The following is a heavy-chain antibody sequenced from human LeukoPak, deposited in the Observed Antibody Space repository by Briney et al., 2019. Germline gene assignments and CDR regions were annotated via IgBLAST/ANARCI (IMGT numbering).Heavy chain of an antibody. D-gene: IGHD3-22*01. CDR1: GGSISSGSYY. V-gene: IGHV4-61*02. Sequence: SETLSLTCTVSGGSISSGSYYWSWIRQPAGKGLEWIGRIYTSGSTNYNPSLKSRVTISVDTSKNQFSLKLSSVAAADTAVYYCARESLGIHYDSSGYSGYNWFDPWGQGTLVTVSS. J-gene: IGHJ5*02. CDR2: IYTSGST. CDR3: ARESLGIHYDSSGYSGYNWFDP.